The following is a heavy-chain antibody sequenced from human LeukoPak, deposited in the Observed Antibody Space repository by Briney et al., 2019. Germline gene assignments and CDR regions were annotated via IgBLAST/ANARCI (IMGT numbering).Heavy chain of an antibody. Sequence: GGSLRLSCAASGFTFSSYSMNWVRQAPGKGLEWVSSMSINSGLKYHANSVKGRFTISRDNAKNSLYLQMNSLRAEDTAVYYCAREFEYRTSGAGYWGQGTLVTVSS. CDR3: AREFEYRTSGAGY. CDR1: GFTFSSYS. D-gene: IGHD6-6*01. V-gene: IGHV3-21*01. J-gene: IGHJ4*02. CDR2: MSINSGLK.